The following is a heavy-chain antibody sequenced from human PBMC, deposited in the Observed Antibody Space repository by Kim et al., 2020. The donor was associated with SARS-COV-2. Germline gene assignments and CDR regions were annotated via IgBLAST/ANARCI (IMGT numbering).Heavy chain of an antibody. V-gene: IGHV3-23*01. CDR2: ISGSGGST. J-gene: IGHJ4*02. D-gene: IGHD3-22*01. CDR3: AKDRYYYDSSGYNDY. CDR1: GFTFSSYA. Sequence: GESLRLSCAASGFTFSSYAMSWVRQAPGKGLEWVSAISGSGGSTYYADSVKGRFTISRDNSKNTLYLQMNSLRAEDTAVYYCAKDRYYYDSSGYNDYWGQGTLVTVSS.